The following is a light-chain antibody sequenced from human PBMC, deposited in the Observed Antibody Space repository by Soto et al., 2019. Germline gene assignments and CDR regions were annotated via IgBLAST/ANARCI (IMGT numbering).Light chain of an antibody. CDR3: LQDYNYPWT. J-gene: IGKJ1*01. CDR2: AAS. Sequence: AIQMTQSPSSLSASVGDRVTITCRASQGIRNDLGRYQQKPGKAPKLLIYAASSLQSGVPSRFSVSVSGTDFTLTISSLQPEDFATYYYLQDYNYPWTFGQGTKVEIK. V-gene: IGKV1-6*01. CDR1: QGIRND.